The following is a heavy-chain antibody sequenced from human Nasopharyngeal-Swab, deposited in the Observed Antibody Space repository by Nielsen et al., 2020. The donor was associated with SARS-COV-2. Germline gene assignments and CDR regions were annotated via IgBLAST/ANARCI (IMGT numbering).Heavy chain of an antibody. D-gene: IGHD3-22*01. V-gene: IGHV3-23*03. CDR1: GFTFSSYA. J-gene: IGHJ4*02. CDR3: AKDDDSSGYHFDY. Sequence: GESLKISCSASGFTFSSYAMRWVRQAPGKGLEWVSVIYSGGSTYYADSVKGRFTISRDNSKNTLYLQMNSLRAEDTAVYYCAKDDDSSGYHFDYWGQGTLVTVSS. CDR2: IYSGGST.